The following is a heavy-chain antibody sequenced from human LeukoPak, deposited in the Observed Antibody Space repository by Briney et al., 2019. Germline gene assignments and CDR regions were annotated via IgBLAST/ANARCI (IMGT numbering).Heavy chain of an antibody. CDR3: AREGADYYYGSGTFDY. Sequence: GGSLRHSCAASGFTFSSYEMNWVRQAPGKGLEWVSYISSSGSTIYYADSVKGRFTISRDNAKNSLYLQMNGLRAEDTAVYYCAREGADYYYGSGTFDYWGQGTLVTVSS. V-gene: IGHV3-48*03. J-gene: IGHJ4*02. CDR1: GFTFSSYE. D-gene: IGHD3-10*01. CDR2: ISSSGSTI.